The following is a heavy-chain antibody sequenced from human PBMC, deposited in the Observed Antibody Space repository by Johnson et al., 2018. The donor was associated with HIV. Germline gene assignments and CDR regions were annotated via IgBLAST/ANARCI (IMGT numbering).Heavy chain of an antibody. Sequence: VQLVESGGGVVQPGGSLRLSCAASGFTFSSYWMHWVRQAPGKGLLWVSRINSAGSSTGYADSVKGRFTISRDNSKNTLYLQMNSLRAEDTAVYYCARDKVDDAFDIWGQGTMVTVSS. D-gene: IGHD1-26*01. CDR2: INSAGSST. CDR1: GFTFSSYW. CDR3: ARDKVDDAFDI. J-gene: IGHJ3*02. V-gene: IGHV3-74*01.